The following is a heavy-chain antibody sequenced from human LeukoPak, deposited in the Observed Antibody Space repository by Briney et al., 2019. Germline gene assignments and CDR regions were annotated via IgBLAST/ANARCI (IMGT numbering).Heavy chain of an antibody. CDR2: IYHSGST. D-gene: IGHD4-11*01. V-gene: IGHV4-30-2*01. CDR1: GGSISSGGYS. CDR3: ARVLTGPSYYYGMDV. Sequence: TSETLSLTCAVSGGSISSGGYSWSWIRQPPGKGLEWIGYIYHSGSTYYNPSLKSRVTISVDRSKNQFSLKLSSVTAADTAVYYCARVLTGPSYYYGMDVWGQGTTVTVSS. J-gene: IGHJ6*02.